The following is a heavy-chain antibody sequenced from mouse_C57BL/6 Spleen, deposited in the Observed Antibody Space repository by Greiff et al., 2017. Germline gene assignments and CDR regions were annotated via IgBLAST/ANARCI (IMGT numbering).Heavy chain of an antibody. D-gene: IGHD1-1*01. CDR2: INPNYGTT. V-gene: IGHV1-39*01. J-gene: IGHJ3*01. Sequence: EVQLQESGPELVKPGASVKISCKASGYSFTDYNMNWVKQTNGKSLEWIGAINPNYGTTSYNQKFKGQATLTVDQSSSTAYMQLNRLTSEDSVVYCGARSYGSGSFAYWGQGTLVTVSA. CDR1: GYSFTDYN. CDR3: ARSYGSGSFAY.